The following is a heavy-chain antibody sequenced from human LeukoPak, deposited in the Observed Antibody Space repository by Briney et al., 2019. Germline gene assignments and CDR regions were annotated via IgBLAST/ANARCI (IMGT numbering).Heavy chain of an antibody. CDR1: GFTFDDYG. CDR2: INWNGGST. J-gene: IGHJ3*02. Sequence: GGSLRLSCAASGFTFDDYGMSWVRQAPGKGLEWVSGINWNGGSTVYADSVKGRFTISRDNAKNSLFLQMNSLRAEDTALYYCVRAPLYYYDSSGYPLLNAFDIWGQGTMVTASS. V-gene: IGHV3-20*04. D-gene: IGHD3-22*01. CDR3: VRAPLYYYDSSGYPLLNAFDI.